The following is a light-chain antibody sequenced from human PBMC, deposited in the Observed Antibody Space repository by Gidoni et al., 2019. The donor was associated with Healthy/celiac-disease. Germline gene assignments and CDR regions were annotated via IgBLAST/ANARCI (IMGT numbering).Light chain of an antibody. CDR3: QQYDNPMYT. J-gene: IGKJ2*01. V-gene: IGKV1-33*01. CDR1: QDISNY. Sequence: DSQRTQSPSSRSASVGDRVTITCQASQDISNYLNWYQQQPGKAPKLLIYDASNLEPGVPSRFSGSGSGTDFTFTISSLQPEDIATYYCQQYDNPMYTFGQXTKLEIK. CDR2: DAS.